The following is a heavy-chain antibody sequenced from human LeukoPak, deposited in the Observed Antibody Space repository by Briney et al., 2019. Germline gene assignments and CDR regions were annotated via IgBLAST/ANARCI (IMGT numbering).Heavy chain of an antibody. Sequence: SETLSLTCAVYGGTFSGYYWSWIRQPPGKGLEWIGEINHSGSTNYNPSLKSRVTISVDTSKNQFSLKLSSVTAADTAVYYCARGHHDILTGYPHFDYWGQGTLVTVSS. CDR3: ARGHHDILTGYPHFDY. CDR2: INHSGST. D-gene: IGHD3-9*01. J-gene: IGHJ4*02. CDR1: GGTFSGYY. V-gene: IGHV4-34*01.